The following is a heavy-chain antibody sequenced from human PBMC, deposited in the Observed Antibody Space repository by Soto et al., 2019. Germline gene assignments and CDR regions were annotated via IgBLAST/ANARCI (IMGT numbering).Heavy chain of an antibody. D-gene: IGHD6-19*01. J-gene: IGHJ3*01. CDR3: VRDYSSGWLGVFEV. CDR1: GPTISNYG. Sequence: QVHLVESGGDVVQPGRSLRLSCAASGPTISNYGMHWVRQAPGKGLEWVAVIWYDESKKYYVDSVKGRFTISRDNSKNMVYLQMNSLRAEDTALYYCVRDYSSGWLGVFEVWGQGTMVTVFS. CDR2: IWYDESKK. V-gene: IGHV3-33*01.